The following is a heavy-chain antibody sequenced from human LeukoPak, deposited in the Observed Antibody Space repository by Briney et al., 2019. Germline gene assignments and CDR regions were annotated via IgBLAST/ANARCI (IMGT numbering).Heavy chain of an antibody. J-gene: IGHJ2*01. CDR1: GFTFSSYH. Sequence: PVGSLRLSCAATGFTFSSYHMRWVHQAPGKGLEWVSCISSSSTSIYYAASVKGRLTISRDNAQNSLFLQMNNLRAEDTAVYYCAKRQDYGDIHWYFDLWGRGTLITVSS. CDR3: AKRQDYGDIHWYFDL. V-gene: IGHV3-48*01. CDR2: ISSSSTSI. D-gene: IGHD4-17*01.